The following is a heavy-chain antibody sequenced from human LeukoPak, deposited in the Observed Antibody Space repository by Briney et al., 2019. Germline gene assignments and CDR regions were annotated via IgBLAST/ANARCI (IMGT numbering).Heavy chain of an antibody. Sequence: GGSPRLSCAASGFTFRSYEMNWVRQAPGKGLECVSYISSSESTSHYADSVKGRFTISRDNAKNSLYLQMNSLRVEDMGVYYCARETRGHYYDSSGPDHWGQGTLVTVSS. CDR2: ISSSESTS. J-gene: IGHJ5*02. D-gene: IGHD3-22*01. CDR3: ARETRGHYYDSSGPDH. CDR1: GFTFRSYE. V-gene: IGHV3-48*03.